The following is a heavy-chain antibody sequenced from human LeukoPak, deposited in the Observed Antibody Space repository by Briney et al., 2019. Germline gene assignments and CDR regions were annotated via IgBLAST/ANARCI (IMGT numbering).Heavy chain of an antibody. CDR1: GFTFGDYA. CDR2: IRSKAYGGTT. V-gene: IGHV3-49*03. D-gene: IGHD3-22*01. J-gene: IGHJ4*02. Sequence: GGSLRLSCTASGFTFGDYAMSWFRQAPGKGLEWVGFIRSKAYGGTTEYAASVKGRFTISRDDSKSIAYLQMNSLKTEDTAVYYCTSTYYYDSSGHDLDYWGQGTLVTVSS. CDR3: TSTYYYDSSGHDLDY.